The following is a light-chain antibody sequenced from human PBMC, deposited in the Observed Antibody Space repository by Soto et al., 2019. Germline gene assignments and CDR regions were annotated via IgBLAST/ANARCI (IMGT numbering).Light chain of an antibody. CDR2: AAS. CDR3: QKYNSAPPT. Sequence: DIQMTQSPSSLSASAGDRVTITCRASQGISSYLAWYQQKPGKVPKLLIYAASTLQSGVPSRFSGSGSGTDFTLTISSLQPEDVATYYCQKYNSAPPTFGQGTKLEIK. J-gene: IGKJ2*01. CDR1: QGISSY. V-gene: IGKV1-27*01.